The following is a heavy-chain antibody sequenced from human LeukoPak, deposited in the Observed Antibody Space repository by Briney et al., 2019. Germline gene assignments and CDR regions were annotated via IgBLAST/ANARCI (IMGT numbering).Heavy chain of an antibody. J-gene: IGHJ4*02. D-gene: IGHD3-10*01. Sequence: SETLSLTCTVSGGSISGSGYYWGWIRQPRGKGLEWIGSIYSSGSTYYNPSLKSRVTISVDTSKNQFSLKLSSVTAADTAVYYCAGQLWLSQNDYWGQGTLVTVSS. CDR1: GGSISGSGYY. V-gene: IGHV4-39*01. CDR3: AGQLWLSQNDY. CDR2: IYSSGST.